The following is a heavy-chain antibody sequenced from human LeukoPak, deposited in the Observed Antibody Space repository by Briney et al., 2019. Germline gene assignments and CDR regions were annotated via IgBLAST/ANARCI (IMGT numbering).Heavy chain of an antibody. CDR2: ISGGSGST. Sequence: GGSLRLSYAASGFTFSSYAMSWVRQAPGKGLAWVSTISGGSGSTYCADSVKGRFTISRDDSKNTLYLQMNSLRDEDMAVYYCAKHRFESGGYHSTDWGQGTLVTVSS. CDR3: AKHRFESGGYHSTD. V-gene: IGHV3-23*01. CDR1: GFTFSSYA. J-gene: IGHJ4*02. D-gene: IGHD3-22*01.